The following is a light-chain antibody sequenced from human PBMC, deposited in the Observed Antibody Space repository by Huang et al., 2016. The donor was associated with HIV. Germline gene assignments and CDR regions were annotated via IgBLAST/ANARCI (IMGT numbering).Light chain of an antibody. Sequence: EIVMTQSPATLSVSPGERATLSCRASQSVTSNLAWYQQKPGQAPRRLIYGASTRATVIPARYSGSGSGTEFTLTISSLQSEDFAVYYCQQYNNWPPWTFGQGTKVEIK. V-gene: IGKV3-15*01. J-gene: IGKJ1*01. CDR1: QSVTSN. CDR2: GAS. CDR3: QQYNNWPPWT.